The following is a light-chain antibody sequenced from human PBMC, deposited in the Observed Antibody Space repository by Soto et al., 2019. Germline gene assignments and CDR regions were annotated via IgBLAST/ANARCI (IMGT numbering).Light chain of an antibody. J-gene: IGLJ2*01. Sequence: QSALTQPASVSGSPGQSITISCTGTSSDVGGYNYVSWYQHHPGKAPKLMIYEVTNRPSGVSNRFSGSKSGNTASLTISGLQAEDEADYDCSSYRSSSTLVVFGGGTKLTVL. CDR3: SSYRSSSTLVV. CDR1: SSDVGGYNY. CDR2: EVT. V-gene: IGLV2-14*01.